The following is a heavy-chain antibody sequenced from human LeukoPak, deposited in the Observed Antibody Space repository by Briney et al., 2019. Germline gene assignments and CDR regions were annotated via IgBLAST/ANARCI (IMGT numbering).Heavy chain of an antibody. CDR3: ARDSTYCSSTSCFYYYYYMDV. V-gene: IGHV4-4*07. CDR2: IYTSGST. Sequence: SETLSLTCTVSGGSISSYYWSWIRQPAGKGLEWIGRIYTSGSTNYNPSLKSRVTMSVDTSKNQFSLKLSSVTAADTAVYYCARDSTYCSSTSCFYYYYYMDVWGKGTTVTVSS. J-gene: IGHJ6*03. CDR1: GGSISSYY. D-gene: IGHD2-2*01.